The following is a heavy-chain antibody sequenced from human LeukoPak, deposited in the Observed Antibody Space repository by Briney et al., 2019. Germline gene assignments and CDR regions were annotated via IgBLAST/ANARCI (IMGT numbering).Heavy chain of an antibody. V-gene: IGHV1-18*01. J-gene: IGHJ6*02. CDR1: GYTFTSYG. Sequence: GASVKVSFKASGYTFTSYGISWVRQAPGQGLEWMGWISAYNGNTNYAQKLQGRVTMTTDTSTSTAYMELRSLRSDDTAVYYCARAEPVTIFGSYYYYGMDVWGQGTTVTVSS. D-gene: IGHD3-3*01. CDR2: ISAYNGNT. CDR3: ARAEPVTIFGSYYYYGMDV.